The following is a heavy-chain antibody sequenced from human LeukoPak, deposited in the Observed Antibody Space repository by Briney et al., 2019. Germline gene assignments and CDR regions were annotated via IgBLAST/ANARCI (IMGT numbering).Heavy chain of an antibody. CDR2: ISSSGSTI. D-gene: IGHD3-22*01. J-gene: IGHJ6*03. CDR1: GFTFSSYE. Sequence: PGGSLRLSCAASGFTFSSYEMNWVRQAPGKGLEGVSYISSSGSTIYYADSVKGRFTISRDNAKNSLYLQMTSLRAEDTAVYYCARSYYYDRGMDVWGKGTTVTVSS. V-gene: IGHV3-48*03. CDR3: ARSYYYDRGMDV.